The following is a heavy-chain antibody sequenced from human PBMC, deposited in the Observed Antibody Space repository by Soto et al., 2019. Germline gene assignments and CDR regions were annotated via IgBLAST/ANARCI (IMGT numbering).Heavy chain of an antibody. V-gene: IGHV3-9*01. CDR2: ISWNSGSI. J-gene: IGHJ6*02. CDR1: GFTFDDYA. CDR3: AKEVGFLEWLPGLTSYYGMDV. Sequence: PGGSLRLSCAASGFTFDDYAMHWVRQAPGKGLEWVSGISWNSGSIGYADSVKGRFTISRDNAKNSLYLQMNSLRAEDTALYYCAKEVGFLEWLPGLTSYYGMDVWGQGTTVTVSS. D-gene: IGHD3-3*02.